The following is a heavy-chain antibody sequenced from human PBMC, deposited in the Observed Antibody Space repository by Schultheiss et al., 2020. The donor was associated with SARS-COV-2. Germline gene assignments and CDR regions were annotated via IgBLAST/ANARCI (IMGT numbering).Heavy chain of an antibody. CDR1: GFTFSTYG. J-gene: IGHJ4*02. D-gene: IGHD2-2*01. Sequence: GSLRLSCAASGFTFSTYGMHWVRQAPGKGLEWVANIWYDGSNKYYADSVKGRFSISRDNSKNTLYLQMSSLRVEDTAVYFCASYGYCSSTTCYPSHWGQGTPVTVSS. CDR2: IWYDGSNK. CDR3: ASYGYCSSTTCYPSH. V-gene: IGHV3-33*01.